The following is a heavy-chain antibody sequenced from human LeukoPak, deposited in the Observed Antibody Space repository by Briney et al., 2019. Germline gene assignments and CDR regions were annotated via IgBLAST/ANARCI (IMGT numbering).Heavy chain of an antibody. CDR3: ARAIVEYSSSSSFDY. Sequence: PSETLSLTCTVSGGSISSHYWSRIRQPPGKGLEWIGYIYYSGSTNYNPSLKSRVTISVDTSKNQFSLKLSSVTAADTAVYYCARAIVEYSSSSSFDYWGQGTLVTVSS. D-gene: IGHD6-6*01. CDR2: IYYSGST. J-gene: IGHJ4*02. V-gene: IGHV4-59*11. CDR1: GGSISSHY.